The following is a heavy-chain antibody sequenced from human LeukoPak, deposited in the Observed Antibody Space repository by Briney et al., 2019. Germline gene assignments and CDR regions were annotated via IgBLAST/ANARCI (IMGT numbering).Heavy chain of an antibody. CDR1: GFTFSSYG. J-gene: IGHJ3*02. CDR2: ISGSSSYI. CDR3: ARDRAGPDDAFDI. V-gene: IGHV3-21*04. Sequence: GGSLRLSCAASGFTFSSYGMNWVRQAPGKGLEWVSSISGSSSYIYYADSVKGRFTISRDNAKNSLYLQMNSLRAEDTAVYYCARDRAGPDDAFDIWGQGTMVTVSS.